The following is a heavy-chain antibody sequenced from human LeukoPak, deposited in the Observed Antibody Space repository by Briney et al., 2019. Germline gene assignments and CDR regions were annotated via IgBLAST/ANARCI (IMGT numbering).Heavy chain of an antibody. CDR2: IYPGDSDT. J-gene: IGHJ6*03. D-gene: IGHD6-6*01. CDR3: ARAPYSSSSWYYYYYMDV. V-gene: IGHV5-51*01. Sequence: GESLKISCKGSGCSFTTYWIAWVRQMPGKGLEWMGIIYPGDSDTRYSPSFQGQVTISADKSISTAYLQWSSLKASDTAMYYCARAPYSSSSWYYYYYMDVWGKGTTVTVSS. CDR1: GCSFTTYW.